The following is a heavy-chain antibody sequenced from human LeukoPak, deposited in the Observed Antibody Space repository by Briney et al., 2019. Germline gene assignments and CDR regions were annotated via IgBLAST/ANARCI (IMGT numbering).Heavy chain of an antibody. J-gene: IGHJ4*02. V-gene: IGHV4-61*08. CDR1: GGSISSGGYY. CDR2: IYYSGST. D-gene: IGHD1-26*01. CDR3: AREPSGSYDGYYFDY. Sequence: SETLSLTCTVSGGSISSGGYYWSWIRQHPGKGPEWIGYIYYSGSTYYNPSLKSRVTISVDTSKNQFSLKLSSVTAADTAVYYCAREPSGSYDGYYFDYWGQGTLVTVSS.